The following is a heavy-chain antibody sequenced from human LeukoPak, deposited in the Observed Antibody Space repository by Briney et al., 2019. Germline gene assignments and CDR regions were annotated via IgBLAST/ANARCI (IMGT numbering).Heavy chain of an antibody. V-gene: IGHV3-21*01. CDR3: ARDERDTAMALYFDY. J-gene: IGHJ4*02. CDR1: GFTFSSYS. D-gene: IGHD5-18*01. CDR2: ISSSSSYI. Sequence: GGSPRLSCAASGFTFSSYSMNWVRQAPGKGLEWVSSISSSSSYIYYADSVKGRFTISRDNAKNSLYLQMNSLRAEDTAVYYCARDERDTAMALYFDYWGQGTLVTVSS.